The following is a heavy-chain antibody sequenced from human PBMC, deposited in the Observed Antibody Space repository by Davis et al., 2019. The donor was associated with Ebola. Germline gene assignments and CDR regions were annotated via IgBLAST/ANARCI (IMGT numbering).Heavy chain of an antibody. CDR2: FRSKANSYAT. J-gene: IGHJ6*02. V-gene: IGHV3-73*01. CDR3: TRTIPEYYYDSSGYYSGYYGMDV. CDR1: GFTFSGSA. D-gene: IGHD3-22*01. Sequence: GESLKISCAASGFTFSGSAMHWVRPASGKGLGWVGRFRSKANSYATAYAASVKGRFTISRDDSKNTAYLQMNSLKTEDTAVYYCTRTIPEYYYDSSGYYSGYYGMDVWGQGTTVTVSS.